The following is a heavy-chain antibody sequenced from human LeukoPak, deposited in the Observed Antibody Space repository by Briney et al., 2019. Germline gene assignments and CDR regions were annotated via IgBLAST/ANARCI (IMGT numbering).Heavy chain of an antibody. CDR3: ASDRGFGQSMPLYYFYY. V-gene: IGHV3-30-3*01. CDR1: GFTFTNYA. J-gene: IGHJ4*02. CDR2: ISYDGTNK. D-gene: IGHD3-10*01. Sequence: GSLRLSCAASGFTFTNYALHWVRQAPGKGLEWVAVISYDGTNKYYADSVKGRFTISRDNSKNTLSLQMNSLRAEDTAFYYCASDRGFGQSMPLYYFYYWAQGPLVTVSS.